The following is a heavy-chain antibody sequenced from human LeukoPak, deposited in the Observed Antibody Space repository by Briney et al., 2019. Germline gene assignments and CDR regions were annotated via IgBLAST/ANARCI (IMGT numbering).Heavy chain of an antibody. CDR1: GGTFSSYA. Sequence: SVKVSCKASGGTFSSYAISWVRQAPGQGLEWMGRIIPIFGIANYAQKFQGSVTITADKSTSTAYMELSSLRSEDTAVYYCAGESRPNYYDSSGYRFDYWGQGTLVTVSS. CDR2: IIPIFGIA. CDR3: AGESRPNYYDSSGYRFDY. V-gene: IGHV1-69*04. J-gene: IGHJ4*02. D-gene: IGHD3-22*01.